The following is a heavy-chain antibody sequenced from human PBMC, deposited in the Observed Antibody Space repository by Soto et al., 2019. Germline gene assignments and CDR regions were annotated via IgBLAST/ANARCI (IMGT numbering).Heavy chain of an antibody. CDR2: IYYSGST. CDR1: GGSISSGGYY. J-gene: IGHJ6*03. D-gene: IGHD6-19*01. CDR3: GVAGDYYYYMDV. V-gene: IGHV4-31*03. Sequence: SETLSLTCTVSGGSISSGGYYWSWIRQHPGKGLEWIGYIYYSGSTYYNPSLKSRVTISVDTSKNQFSLKLSSMTAADTAVYYCGVAGDYYYYMDVWGKGTTVTVSS.